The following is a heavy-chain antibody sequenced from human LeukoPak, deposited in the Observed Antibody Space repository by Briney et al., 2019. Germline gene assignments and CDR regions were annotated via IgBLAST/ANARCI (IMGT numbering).Heavy chain of an antibody. D-gene: IGHD3-9*01. Sequence: PGGSLRLSCAASGFTFSSYAMHWVRQAPGKGLEWVAVISYDGSNKYYADSVKGRFTISRDNSKNTLYLQMNSLRAEDTAVCYCARGPLDILTGYYSPLFDYWGQGTLVTVSS. V-gene: IGHV3-30-3*01. CDR2: ISYDGSNK. CDR3: ARGPLDILTGYYSPLFDY. J-gene: IGHJ4*02. CDR1: GFTFSSYA.